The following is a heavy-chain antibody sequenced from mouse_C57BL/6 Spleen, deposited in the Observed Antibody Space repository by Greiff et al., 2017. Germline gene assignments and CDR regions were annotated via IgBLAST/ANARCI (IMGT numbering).Heavy chain of an antibody. CDR2: INPSNGGT. J-gene: IGHJ2*01. V-gene: IGHV1-53*01. Sequence: QVQLQQPGTELVKPGASVKLSCKASGYTFPSYWMHWVKQRPGQGLEWIGNINPSNGGTNYNEKFKSKATLTVDKSSSTAYMQLSSLTSEDSAVYYCAREGGQLRPFDYWGQGTTLTVSS. CDR1: GYTFPSYW. D-gene: IGHD3-2*02. CDR3: AREGGQLRPFDY.